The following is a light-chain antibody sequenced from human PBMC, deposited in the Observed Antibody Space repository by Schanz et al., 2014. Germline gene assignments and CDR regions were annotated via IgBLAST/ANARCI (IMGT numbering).Light chain of an antibody. V-gene: IGLV1-44*01. J-gene: IGLJ3*02. CDR3: YSYAGTYTYWV. CDR1: SSNIGSNI. Sequence: QSVLTQSPSASGTPGQRVTISCSGSSSNIGSNIVNWYQQFPGTAPKLLIYNNNQRPSGVPDRFSGSKSGTSASLAVSGLQSEDEADYYCYSYAGTYTYWVFGGGTKLTVL. CDR2: NNN.